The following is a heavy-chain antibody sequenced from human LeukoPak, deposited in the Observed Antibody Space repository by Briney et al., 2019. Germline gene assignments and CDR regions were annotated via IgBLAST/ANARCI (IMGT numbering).Heavy chain of an antibody. J-gene: IGHJ6*04. CDR1: GDSFSSNSAA. Sequence: SQTLSLTCALSGDSFSSNSAAWNWIRQSPSRGLEWLGRTYYRFKWYNDYAVSVKSRITIKPDTSKNQCSLQLNSVTPEDTAVYYCTCLYYGMDVWGKGTTVTVSS. CDR3: TCLYYGMDV. V-gene: IGHV6-1*01. CDR2: TYYRFKWYN.